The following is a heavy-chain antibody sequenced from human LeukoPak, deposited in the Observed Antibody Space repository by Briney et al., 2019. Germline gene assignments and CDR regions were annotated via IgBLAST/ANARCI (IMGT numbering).Heavy chain of an antibody. V-gene: IGHV4-59*01. D-gene: IGHD6-6*01. CDR1: GVSISIYY. CDR2: IYNSEST. J-gene: IGHJ5*02. Sequence: PSETLSLTCTVSGVSISIYYWSWIRQPPEKGLEWIGYIYNSESTYYNPSLKSRVAISLDTSKNQFSLRLNSVTAADTAVYYCARVKGSNWFDPWGQGTLVTVSS. CDR3: ARVKGSNWFDP.